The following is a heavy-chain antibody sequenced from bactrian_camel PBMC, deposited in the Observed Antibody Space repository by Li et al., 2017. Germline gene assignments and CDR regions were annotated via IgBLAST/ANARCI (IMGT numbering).Heavy chain of an antibody. V-gene: IGHV3S53*01. CDR1: GFTSDDAE. CDR3: MAGSHGVKPELWCRGF. CDR2: TSATSS. D-gene: IGHD2*01. Sequence: VESGGGSVQAGGSLRLSCTASGFTSDDAEMAWYRLAPGNECELVSTSATSSYYTLSVKGRFTIPQDNAKKTIYLQMDGLKPEDTARYYCMAGSHGVKPELWCRGFWSRGTQVTVS. J-gene: IGHJ4*01.